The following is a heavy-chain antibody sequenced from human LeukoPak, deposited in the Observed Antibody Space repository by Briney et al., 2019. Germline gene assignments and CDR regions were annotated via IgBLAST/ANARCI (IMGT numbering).Heavy chain of an antibody. CDR3: AREGALWFGEYYYGMDV. CDR2: ISSNGGST. CDR1: GFTFSSYA. J-gene: IGHJ6*02. D-gene: IGHD3-10*01. Sequence: GGSLRLSCAASGFTFSSYAMHWVRQAPGKGLEYVSAISSNGGSTYYANSVKGRFTISRDNSKNTLYLQMGSLRAEDMAVYYCAREGALWFGEYYYGMDVWGQGTTVTVSS. V-gene: IGHV3-64*01.